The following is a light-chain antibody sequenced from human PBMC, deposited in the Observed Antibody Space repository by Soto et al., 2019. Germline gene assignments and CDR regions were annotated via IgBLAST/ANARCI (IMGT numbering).Light chain of an antibody. J-gene: IGKJ4*01. V-gene: IGKV3-11*01. CDR2: DAS. Sequence: EIVLTQSPATLSLSPGERATHSCRARLSVSCYLSLYQQKLGQAPRLLIYDASNRATGIPARFIRSWSGPDITLTISSQGPEDLGGYYWQQRINWPLTFSGGTQVELK. CDR1: LSVSCY. CDR3: QQRINWPLT.